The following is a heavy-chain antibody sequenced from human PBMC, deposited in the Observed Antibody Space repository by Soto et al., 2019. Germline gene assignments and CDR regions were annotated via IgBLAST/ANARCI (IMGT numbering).Heavy chain of an antibody. Sequence: SGGSLRLSCAASGFTFSSYEMNWVRQAPGKGLEWVSYISSSGSTIYYADSVKGRFTISRDNAKNSLYLQMNSLRAEDTAVYYCASPKTEYRSSYFDYWGQGTLVTVSS. D-gene: IGHD6-6*01. CDR2: ISSSGSTI. V-gene: IGHV3-48*03. CDR3: ASPKTEYRSSYFDY. J-gene: IGHJ4*02. CDR1: GFTFSSYE.